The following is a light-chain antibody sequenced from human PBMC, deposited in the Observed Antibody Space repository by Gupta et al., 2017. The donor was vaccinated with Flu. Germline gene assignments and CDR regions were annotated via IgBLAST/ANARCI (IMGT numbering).Light chain of an antibody. Sequence: EVVLTQSPATLSLSPGERATLSCRASQSISSNLVWYQQKPGQAPRLLIFDASNRATGVRDRFSGSGVGTDFNLTISSREPEDFAFYYCQQRNTGPSPWTFGQGTKVEIK. CDR2: DAS. CDR1: QSISSN. V-gene: IGKV3-11*01. J-gene: IGKJ1*01. CDR3: QQRNTGPSPWT.